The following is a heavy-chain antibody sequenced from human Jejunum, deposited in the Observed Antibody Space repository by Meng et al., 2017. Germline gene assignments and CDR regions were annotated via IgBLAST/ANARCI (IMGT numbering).Heavy chain of an antibody. Sequence: GESLKISCAASGFTLTTYCMHWIRQVPGKGLVWVSCIRNDGSRTTYADSVKGRFTISRDNAKNTLYLQMNSLRAEDTAIYYCVRGVHGYGYCYCRYFYFFDYWGPGTMVTVSS. V-gene: IGHV3-74*01. J-gene: IGHJ4*02. CDR1: GFTLTTYC. CDR3: VRGVHGYGYCYCRYFYFFDY. CDR2: IRNDGSRT. D-gene: IGHD3-22*01.